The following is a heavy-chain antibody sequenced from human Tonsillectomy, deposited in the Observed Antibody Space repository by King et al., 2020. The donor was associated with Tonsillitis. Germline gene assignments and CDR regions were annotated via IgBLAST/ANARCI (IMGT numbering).Heavy chain of an antibody. D-gene: IGHD5-12*01. Sequence: QLVQSGGGVVQPGRSLRLSCAASGFTFSSYGMHWVRQAPGEGLEWVAFISYDGSNKYYAASVKGRFTISRDNSKNTLYLQMNSLRAEDTAVYYCAKHRLKNSDYAYYGMDVWGQGTTVTVSS. CDR2: ISYDGSNK. CDR1: GFTFSSYG. J-gene: IGHJ6*02. CDR3: AKHRLKNSDYAYYGMDV. V-gene: IGHV3-30*18.